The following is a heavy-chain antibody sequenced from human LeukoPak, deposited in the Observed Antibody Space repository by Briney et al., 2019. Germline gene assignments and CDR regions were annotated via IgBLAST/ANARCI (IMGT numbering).Heavy chain of an antibody. CDR3: ARYDYSNLDMAEYFQH. V-gene: IGHV1-2*02. J-gene: IGHJ1*01. CDR1: GYTFTGYY. D-gene: IGHD4-11*01. Sequence: ASVKVSCKASGYTFTGYYMHWVRQAPGQGLEWMGWINPNSGGTNYAQKFQGRVTMTRDTSISTAYMELSRLRSDDTAVYYCARYDYSNLDMAEYFQHWGQGTPVTVSS. CDR2: INPNSGGT.